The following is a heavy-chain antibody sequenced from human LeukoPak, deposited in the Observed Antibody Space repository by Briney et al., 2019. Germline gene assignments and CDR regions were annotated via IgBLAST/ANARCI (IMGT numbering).Heavy chain of an antibody. CDR3: ARDEDYYDSSGYYQPHFDY. J-gene: IGHJ4*02. CDR1: GYTFTSYG. V-gene: IGHV1-18*01. D-gene: IGHD3-22*01. CDR2: ISAYNGNT. Sequence: GASVKVSCKASGYTFTSYGISWVRQAPGQGLEWMGWISAYNGNTNYAQKLQGRVTMTTDTSTSTAYMELRSLRSDDTAVYYCARDEDYYDSSGYYQPHFDYWGQGTLVTVSS.